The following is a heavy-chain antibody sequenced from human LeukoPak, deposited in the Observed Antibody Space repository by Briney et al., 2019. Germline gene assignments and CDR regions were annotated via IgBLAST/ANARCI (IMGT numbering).Heavy chain of an antibody. CDR1: GYTLTELA. CDR3: ATLPQTRTTGYYYYGMDV. D-gene: IGHD1-7*01. Sequence: ASVKVSCKVSGYTLTELAMHWVRQAPGKGLEWMGGFDPEDGETIYAQKFQGRVTMTEDTSTDTAYMELSSLRSEDTAVYYCATLPQTRTTGYYYYGMDVWGQGTTVTVSS. V-gene: IGHV1-24*01. CDR2: FDPEDGET. J-gene: IGHJ6*02.